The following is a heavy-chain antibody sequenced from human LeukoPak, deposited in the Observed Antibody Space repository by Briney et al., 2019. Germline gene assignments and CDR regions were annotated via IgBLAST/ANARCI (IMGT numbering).Heavy chain of an antibody. CDR1: GGSISSYY. CDR3: ARHSAKGILTGYYEGGYFDY. V-gene: IGHV4-59*08. D-gene: IGHD3-9*01. CDR2: IYYSGSGST. Sequence: SETLSLTCTVSGGSISSYYWSWIRQPPGKGLEWIGYIYYSGSGSTNYNPSLKSRVSISVDTSKNQFSLKLSSVTAANTAVYYCARHSAKGILTGYYEGGYFDYWGQGTLVTVSS. J-gene: IGHJ4*02.